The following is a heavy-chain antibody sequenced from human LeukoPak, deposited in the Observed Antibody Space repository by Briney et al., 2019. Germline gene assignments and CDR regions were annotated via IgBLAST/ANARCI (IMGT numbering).Heavy chain of an antibody. V-gene: IGHV1-18*01. CDR2: ISAYNGNK. J-gene: IGHJ1*01. CDR1: GYTFTSYG. D-gene: IGHD2-15*01. Sequence: EASVKVSCKASGYTFTSYGISWVRQAPGQGLEWMGWISAYNGNKNYAQKLQGRVTMTTDTSTNTAYMELRSLRSDDTAVYYCARGDCSGGGCYLPEHFRHWGQGTLVIVSS. CDR3: ARGDCSGGGCYLPEHFRH.